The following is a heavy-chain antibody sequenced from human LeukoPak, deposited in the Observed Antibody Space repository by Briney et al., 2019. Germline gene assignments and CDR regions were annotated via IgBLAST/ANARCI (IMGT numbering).Heavy chain of an antibody. J-gene: IGHJ4*02. Sequence: ASVKVSCKASGYTFTGYYMHWVRQAPGQGLEWMGWINPNGGGTNYAQKFQGRVTMTRDTSISTAYMELSRLRSDDTAVYYCARDRTFSSGYYYADYFDYWGQGTLVTVSS. CDR1: GYTFTGYY. D-gene: IGHD3-22*01. CDR3: ARDRTFSSGYYYADYFDY. CDR2: INPNGGGT. V-gene: IGHV1-2*02.